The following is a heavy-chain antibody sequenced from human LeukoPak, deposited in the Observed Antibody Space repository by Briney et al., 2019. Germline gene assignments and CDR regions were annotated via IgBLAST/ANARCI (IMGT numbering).Heavy chain of an antibody. J-gene: IGHJ6*02. V-gene: IGHV4-30-4*01. Sequence: SETLSLTCTVSGGSISSEDYYWSWIRQPPGKGLEWIGFIYYSGTTYSNPSLKSRVAISADTSKNEFSLKLNSLTAADTAVYYCARGGSGSYYSVYYAVDVWGQGTTVTVS. CDR1: GGSISSEDYY. CDR3: ARGGSGSYYSVYYAVDV. D-gene: IGHD1-26*01. CDR2: IYYSGTT.